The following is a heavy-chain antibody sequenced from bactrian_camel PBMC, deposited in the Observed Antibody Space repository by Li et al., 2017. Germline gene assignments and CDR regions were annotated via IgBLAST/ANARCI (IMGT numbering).Heavy chain of an antibody. Sequence: QLVESGGGLVQPGGSLRLSCAASGFTFSNYWIYWVRQAPGKGLGWVSIINSNGITTYYADSVKGRFTISRDNAENTVYLQLNSLKTEDGAMYYCNAKLEVGYSGPWCREVSDYWGQGTQVTVS. D-gene: IGHD1*01. CDR2: INSNGITT. J-gene: IGHJ4*01. V-gene: IGHV3S25*01. CDR3: NAKLEVGYSGPWCREVSDY. CDR1: GFTFSNYW.